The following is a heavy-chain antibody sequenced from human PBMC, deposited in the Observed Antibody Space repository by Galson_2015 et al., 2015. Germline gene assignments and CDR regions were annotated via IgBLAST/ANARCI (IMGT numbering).Heavy chain of an antibody. D-gene: IGHD3-16*01. Sequence: SLRLSCAASGFIFSSYWMYWVRQAPGKGLVWVSGVNSDGSRTSYADSVKGRFTISRDNAKNTLYLQMNSLRAEDTAVYYCTRRGDLGELGDWGQGTLVTVSS. V-gene: IGHV3-74*01. CDR1: GFIFSSYW. J-gene: IGHJ4*02. CDR2: VNSDGSRT. CDR3: TRRGDLGELGD.